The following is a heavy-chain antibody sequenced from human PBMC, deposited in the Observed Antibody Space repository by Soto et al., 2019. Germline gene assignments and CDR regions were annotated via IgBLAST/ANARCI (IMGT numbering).Heavy chain of an antibody. Sequence: AVTVPCQASRCTFSSYAISWVRQAPGQGREWMGGIIPIFGTANHPQKSQGRVTITADEATSTAYMELSILRSEDTAVYDCARAVGSGGPGYYYDGMDVWGQGTTVTVSS. V-gene: IGHV1-69*13. J-gene: IGHJ6*02. CDR1: RCTFSSYA. CDR3: ARAVGSGGPGYYYDGMDV. CDR2: IIPIFGTA. D-gene: IGHD3-10*01.